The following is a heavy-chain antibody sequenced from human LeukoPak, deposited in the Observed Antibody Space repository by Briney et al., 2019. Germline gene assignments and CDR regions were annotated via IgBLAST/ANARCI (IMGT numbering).Heavy chain of an antibody. CDR1: GFTFSTYT. D-gene: IGHD2-15*01. CDR2: VSDSSDV. CDR3: ARDQLLGYCSGGSCYESYGMDV. Sequence: GGSLRLSCAASGFTFSTYTMNWVRQAPGKGLEWVSTVSDSSDVHHSDSVKGRFTISRDNARNSLYLQMNSLRDEDTAVYYCARDQLLGYCSGGSCYESYGMDVWGQGTTVTVSS. J-gene: IGHJ6*02. V-gene: IGHV3-48*02.